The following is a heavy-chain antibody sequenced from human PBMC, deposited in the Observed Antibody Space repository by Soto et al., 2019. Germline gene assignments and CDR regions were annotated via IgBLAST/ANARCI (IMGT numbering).Heavy chain of an antibody. Sequence: QVQLQESGPGLVKPSQTLSLTCTVSGGSISSGGYYWIWIRQHPGKGLAWIGYIYYSGNTYYNPSLKIRVTISVDTSTNQFSLKLSSVTASYTAVYYCARDGRDWYYYYGMDVCGQGTTVTVSS. CDR2: IYYSGNT. J-gene: IGHJ6*02. V-gene: IGHV4-31*03. D-gene: IGHD3-9*01. CDR1: GGSISSGGYY. CDR3: ARDGRDWYYYYGMDV.